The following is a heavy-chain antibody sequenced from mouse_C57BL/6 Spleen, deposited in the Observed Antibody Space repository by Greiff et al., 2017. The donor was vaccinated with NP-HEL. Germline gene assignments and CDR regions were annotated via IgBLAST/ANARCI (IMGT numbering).Heavy chain of an antibody. Sequence: EVQGVESGPELVKPGDSVKISCKASGYSFTGYFMNWVMQSHGKSLEWIGRINPYNGDTFYNQKFKGKATLTVDKSSSTAHMELRSLTSEDSAVYYCARSAIITTVYFDYWGQGTTLTVSS. V-gene: IGHV1-20*01. CDR3: ARSAIITTVYFDY. CDR1: GYSFTGYF. J-gene: IGHJ2*01. D-gene: IGHD1-1*01. CDR2: INPYNGDT.